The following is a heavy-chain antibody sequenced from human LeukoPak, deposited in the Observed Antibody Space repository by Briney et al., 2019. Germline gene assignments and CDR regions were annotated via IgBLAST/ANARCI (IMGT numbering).Heavy chain of an antibody. Sequence: SETLSLTCIVSGGSISSGSYCWIWIRQPAGKGLEWIGRIYTSGSTNYNPSLQSRVTISVDTSKNQFSLKLSSVTAADTAVYYCERAVAAAECLFDYWGQGTLVTVSS. J-gene: IGHJ4*02. CDR2: IYTSGST. V-gene: IGHV4-61*02. CDR3: ERAVAAAECLFDY. D-gene: IGHD6-13*01. CDR1: GGSISSGSYC.